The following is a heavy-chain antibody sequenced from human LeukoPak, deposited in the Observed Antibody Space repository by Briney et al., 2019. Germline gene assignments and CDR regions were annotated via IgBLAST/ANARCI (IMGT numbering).Heavy chain of an antibody. CDR1: GGSLSSGDYY. CDR2: IYYSGST. Sequence: PSETLSLTCTVSGGSLSSGDYYWSWIRQPPGKGLEWIGYIYYSGSTYYNPSLKSRVTISVDTSKNQFSLKLSSVTAADTAVYYCARAERWFGDLPVWSVWFDPWGQGTLVTVSS. J-gene: IGHJ5*02. CDR3: ARAERWFGDLPVWSVWFDP. V-gene: IGHV4-30-4*01. D-gene: IGHD3-10*01.